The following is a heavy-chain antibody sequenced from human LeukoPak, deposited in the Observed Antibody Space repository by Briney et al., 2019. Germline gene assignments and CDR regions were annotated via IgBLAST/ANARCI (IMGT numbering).Heavy chain of an antibody. J-gene: IGHJ4*02. CDR3: ARDADWLPFDY. CDR2: IRSDGSST. V-gene: IGHV3-74*01. Sequence: PGGSLRLSCAASGFTFSSYWMHWVRQAPGKRLVWASRIRSDGSSTDYADSVRGRFTISRDNAKSTVYLQMNSLRAEDTAVYYCARDADWLPFDYWGQGTLVTVSS. CDR1: GFTFSSYW. D-gene: IGHD3-9*01.